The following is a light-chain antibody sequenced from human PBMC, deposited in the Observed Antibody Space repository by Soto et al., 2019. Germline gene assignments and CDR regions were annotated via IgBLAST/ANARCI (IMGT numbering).Light chain of an antibody. Sequence: DIQLTQSPSFLSASVGDRVTITCRGSQGIRDFLAWYQQKPGKAPKLLIYAASTLQAGVPTRFSGFASGTEFTLTINNLQPADSATYYCQQFNVYPLTFGGGTKVEIK. V-gene: IGKV1-9*01. CDR1: QGIRDF. CDR3: QQFNVYPLT. CDR2: AAS. J-gene: IGKJ4*01.